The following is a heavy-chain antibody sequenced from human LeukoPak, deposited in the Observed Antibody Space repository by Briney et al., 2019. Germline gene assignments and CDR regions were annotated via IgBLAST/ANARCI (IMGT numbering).Heavy chain of an antibody. Sequence: GRSLRLSCAASGFTFSSYAMHWVRQAPGKGLEWVAVISYDGSNKYYADSVKGRFTVSRDNSKNTLYLQMNSLRAEDTAVYYCARGPLVVIPPYYYYGMDVWGQGTTVTVS. CDR1: GFTFSSYA. V-gene: IGHV3-30-3*01. D-gene: IGHD3-22*01. J-gene: IGHJ6*02. CDR3: ARGPLVVIPPYYYYGMDV. CDR2: ISYDGSNK.